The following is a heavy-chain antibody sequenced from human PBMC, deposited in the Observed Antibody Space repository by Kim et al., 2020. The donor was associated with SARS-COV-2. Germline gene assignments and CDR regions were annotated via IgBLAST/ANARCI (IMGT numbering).Heavy chain of an antibody. CDR3: ANSPPRGTVTKSFYGMDV. D-gene: IGHD2-21*01. V-gene: IGHV3-48*01. J-gene: IGHJ6*02. Sequence: GGSLRLSCAASGFTFSDSAMNWVRQAPGKGLEWISFITPSAGTIFYEDSVKGRFTISRDNANKSLYLQMNGLRPEDTAVYYCANSPPRGTVTKSFYGMDVWGQGTTVTVSS. CDR1: GFTFSDSA. CDR2: ITPSAGTI.